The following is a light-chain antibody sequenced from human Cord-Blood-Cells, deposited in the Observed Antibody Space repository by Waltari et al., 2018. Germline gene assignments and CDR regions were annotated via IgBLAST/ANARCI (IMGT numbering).Light chain of an antibody. Sequence: DIVMTQSPDTLAVSLGERSTIHSKSNQSVLYRSNNKNSLSWYQQKPGPPPKLLIYWASTRESRVPDRFSGSGSGTDFTLTISSLQAEDVAFYYCQQYYSTPLTFGGGTKVEIK. V-gene: IGKV4-1*01. CDR1: QSVLYRSNNKNS. CDR2: WAS. J-gene: IGKJ4*01. CDR3: QQYYSTPLT.